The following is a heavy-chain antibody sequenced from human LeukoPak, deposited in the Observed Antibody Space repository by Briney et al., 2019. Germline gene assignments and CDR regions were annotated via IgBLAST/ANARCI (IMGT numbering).Heavy chain of an antibody. D-gene: IGHD5-18*01. CDR3: ARDRYSYGPFDY. CDR1: GFTFSSYG. V-gene: IGHV3-33*01. Sequence: GGSLRLSCAASGFTFSSYGMHWVRQAPGKGLEWVAVIWYDGSNKYYADSVKGRFTISRDNSKNTLYLQMNSLRAEDTAGYYCARDRYSYGPFDYWGQGTLVTVSS. J-gene: IGHJ4*02. CDR2: IWYDGSNK.